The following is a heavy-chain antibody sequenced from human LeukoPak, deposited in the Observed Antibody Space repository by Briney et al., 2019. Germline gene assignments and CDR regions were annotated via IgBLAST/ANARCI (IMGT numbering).Heavy chain of an antibody. D-gene: IGHD3-10*01. J-gene: IGHJ6*02. CDR3: ARGRRTYYYGSGSYSD. Sequence: SETLSLTCAVYGGSFSGYYWSWIRQPPGKGLEWIGEVNHSGSTNYNPSLKSRVTISVDTSKNQFSLKLSSVTAADTAVYYCARGRRTYYYGSGSYSDWGQGTTVTVSS. CDR1: GGSFSGYY. V-gene: IGHV4-34*01. CDR2: VNHSGST.